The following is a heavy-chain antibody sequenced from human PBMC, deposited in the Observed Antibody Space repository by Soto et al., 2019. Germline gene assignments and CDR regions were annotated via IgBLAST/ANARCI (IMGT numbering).Heavy chain of an antibody. J-gene: IGHJ4*02. CDR3: ARVGGVAARTFDY. CDR2: LYYSGNT. CDR1: GGSISPFY. V-gene: IGHV4-59*01. Sequence: QVQLQESGPGVVNPSETLSLTCTVSGGSISPFYWSWVRQPPGKGLEWIGYLYYSGNTNYNPSLKRRVTISVDASKNQVSLRLTSVTAADTAVYYCARVGGVAARTFDYWGQGTVVTVSS. D-gene: IGHD2-15*01.